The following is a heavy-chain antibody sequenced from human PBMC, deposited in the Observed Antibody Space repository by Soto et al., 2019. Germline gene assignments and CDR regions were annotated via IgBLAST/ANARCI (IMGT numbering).Heavy chain of an antibody. CDR2: IYYSGST. CDR3: ARATYCGGDCYSAFDY. Sequence: LSLTCTVSGGSISSGGYYWSWIRQHPGKGLEWIGYIYYSGSTYYNPSLKSRVTISVDTSKNQFSLKLSSVTAADTAVYYCARATYCGGDCYSAFDYWGQGTLVTVSS. CDR1: GGSISSGGYY. V-gene: IGHV4-31*03. J-gene: IGHJ4*02. D-gene: IGHD2-21*02.